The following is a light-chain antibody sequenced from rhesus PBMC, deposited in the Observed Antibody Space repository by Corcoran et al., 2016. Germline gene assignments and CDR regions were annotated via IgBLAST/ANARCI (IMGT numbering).Light chain of an antibody. Sequence: DIQMTQSPSSLSASVGDTVTITCRASQSFSNSLAWYQQKPGKAPKVLIYSASRLQSGVPSRCSGRKSGTDFTLTISSLQPEDIASYYCQQYYNYPFTFGPGTKLDIK. J-gene: IGKJ3*01. V-gene: IGKV1-46*01. CDR1: QSFSNS. CDR3: QQYYNYPFT. CDR2: SAS.